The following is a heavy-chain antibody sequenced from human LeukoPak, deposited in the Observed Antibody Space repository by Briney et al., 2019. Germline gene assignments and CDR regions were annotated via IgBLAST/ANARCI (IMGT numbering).Heavy chain of an antibody. J-gene: IGHJ4*02. CDR1: AFTFSNYW. CDR2: INSDSSST. CDR3: VTYAISVAGLDY. V-gene: IGHV3-74*01. Sequence: AGSLRCSCVASAFTFSNYWMHWLRPAPGKGLVWVSRINSDSSSTTYTDSVQGRFTISRDNAENTVYLHMNSLRAEDTAVYYCVTYAISVAGLDYWGQGSLVSVPS. D-gene: IGHD6-19*01.